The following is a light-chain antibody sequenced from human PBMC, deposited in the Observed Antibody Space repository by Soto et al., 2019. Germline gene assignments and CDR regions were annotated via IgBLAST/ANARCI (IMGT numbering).Light chain of an antibody. CDR3: SSYTSSSTE. J-gene: IGLJ2*01. CDR1: NNDVGAYNY. CDR2: DVS. Sequence: QSVLTQPASVSGSPGQSITISCTGTNNDVGAYNYVSWYQQHPGKAPRLMIYDVSNRPSGVSNRFSGSKSGNTASLTISGLQAEDEADYYCSSYTSSSTEFGGGTKLTVL. V-gene: IGLV2-14*03.